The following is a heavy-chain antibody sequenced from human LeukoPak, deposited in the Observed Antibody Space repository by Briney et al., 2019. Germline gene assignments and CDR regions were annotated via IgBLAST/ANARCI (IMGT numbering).Heavy chain of an antibody. D-gene: IGHD3-3*01. V-gene: IGHV1-2*02. J-gene: IGHJ4*02. CDR1: RYTFTGYY. CDR3: ARDRDLGVFYDY. Sequence: ASVKVSCKASRYTFTGYYMLWVRQAPGQGLEGMGWSNPNSGGTNYAQKFQGRGTMTRYTSISTAHMELSMLRCDATDVYYCARDRDLGVFYDYWGQGTLVTVSS. CDR2: SNPNSGGT.